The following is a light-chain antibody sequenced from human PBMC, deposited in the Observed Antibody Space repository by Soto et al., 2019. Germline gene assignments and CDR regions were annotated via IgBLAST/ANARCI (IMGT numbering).Light chain of an antibody. Sequence: EIVLPQSPGTLPFSRAGRDXISCSASQSVSSSYLAWYQQKPGQAPRLLIYGASSRATGIPDRFSGSGSGTDFTLTISRLEPEDFAVYYCQQYGSSPVTFGQGTKVDIK. V-gene: IGKV3-20*01. CDR1: QSVSSSY. CDR3: QQYGSSPVT. CDR2: GAS. J-gene: IGKJ1*01.